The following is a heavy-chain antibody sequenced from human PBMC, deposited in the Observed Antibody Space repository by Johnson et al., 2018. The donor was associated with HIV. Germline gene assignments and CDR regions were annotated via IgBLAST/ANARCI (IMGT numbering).Heavy chain of an antibody. Sequence: QVQLVESGGGLVQPGGSLRLSCAASGFTFRSYGMHWVRQAPGKGLEWVAFIRHDGSNKYYADSVKGRFTISRDNSKNTLYLQMNSLRPEDTALYYCARGRIAARPHAFDIWGQGTMVTVSS. J-gene: IGHJ3*02. CDR3: ARGRIAARPHAFDI. CDR1: GFTFRSYG. V-gene: IGHV3-30*02. CDR2: IRHDGSNK. D-gene: IGHD6-6*01.